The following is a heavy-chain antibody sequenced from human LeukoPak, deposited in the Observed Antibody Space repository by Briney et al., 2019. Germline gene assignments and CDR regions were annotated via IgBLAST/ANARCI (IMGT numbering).Heavy chain of an antibody. J-gene: IGHJ4*02. V-gene: IGHV3-23*01. Sequence: GGSLRLSCAASGFTFDTYAMTWVRQAPGRGLEWVTVIGPTGHDIHYADSVKGRFTISRDNSQNTLYLQMNSLRAEDTAVYYCAKYCGGDCFRNFDCWGQGPLVTVSS. CDR3: AKYCGGDCFRNFDC. CDR2: IGPTGHDI. D-gene: IGHD2-21*02. CDR1: GFTFDTYA.